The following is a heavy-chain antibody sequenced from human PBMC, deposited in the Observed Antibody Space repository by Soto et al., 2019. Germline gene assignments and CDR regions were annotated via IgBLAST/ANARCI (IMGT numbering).Heavy chain of an antibody. CDR3: VRLNGYCVSTKCRGYYGMDV. Sequence: SETLSLTCTFSGGSVSSNDYSLGWVRQSPGKGLEWIGAIYSHDDTHYNPSLLSRVTISVDTSKNEFSLRLNSVTAADTAVYYCVRLNGYCVSTKCRGYYGMDVWGQGTTVTVSS. D-gene: IGHD2-2*03. CDR1: GGSVSSNDYS. V-gene: IGHV4-39*01. CDR2: IYSHDDT. J-gene: IGHJ6*02.